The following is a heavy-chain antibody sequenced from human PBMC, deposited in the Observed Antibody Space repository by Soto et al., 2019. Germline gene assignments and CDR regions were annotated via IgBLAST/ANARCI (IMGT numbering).Heavy chain of an antibody. Sequence: GASVKVSCKASGYTFTSYDINWVRQATGQGLEWMGWMNPNSGNTGYAQKFQGRVTMTRNTSISTAYMELSSLRSEDTAVYYCARDRKVRQLVRGYYYYGMDVWGQGTTVTVSS. J-gene: IGHJ6*02. CDR2: MNPNSGNT. D-gene: IGHD6-6*01. CDR1: GYTFTSYD. CDR3: ARDRKVRQLVRGYYYYGMDV. V-gene: IGHV1-8*01.